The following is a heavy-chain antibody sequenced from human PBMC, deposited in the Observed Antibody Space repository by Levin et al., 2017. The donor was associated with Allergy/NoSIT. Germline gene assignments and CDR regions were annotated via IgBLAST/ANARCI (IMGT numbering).Heavy chain of an antibody. CDR3: ERGLSTVSTGTFGY. D-gene: IGHD1-7*01. J-gene: IGHJ4*02. CDR1: EFTFSNYR. CDR2: INGDGSNT. V-gene: IGHV3-74*01. Sequence: AGESLKISCAASEFTFSNYRMFWVRQAPGKGLVWVSRINGDGSNTIYADSVEGRFTISRDNAKNTLYLQMSSLTAYATAVYDCERGLSTVSTGTFGYWGQGTLVTVSS.